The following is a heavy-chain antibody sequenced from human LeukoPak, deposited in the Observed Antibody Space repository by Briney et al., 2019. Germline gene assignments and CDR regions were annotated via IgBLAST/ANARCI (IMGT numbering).Heavy chain of an antibody. Sequence: ASVKVSCKASGYTFSDHYIHWVQHAPGKGPEWMGHVDPEDGEIRYAEKFQGRVTITADTSTDTSYLELSSLRSEDTALYYCATGGIVPGDPLEYWGKGTLVTVSP. CDR3: ATGGIVPGDPLEY. J-gene: IGHJ4*02. CDR2: VDPEDGEI. CDR1: GYTFSDHY. V-gene: IGHV1-69-2*01. D-gene: IGHD2-15*01.